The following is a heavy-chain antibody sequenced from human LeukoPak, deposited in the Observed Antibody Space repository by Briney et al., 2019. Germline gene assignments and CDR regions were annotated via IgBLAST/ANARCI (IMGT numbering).Heavy chain of an antibody. J-gene: IGHJ6*03. CDR2: IRYDGSNK. CDR3: AKREMATIGYYYYYYMDV. CDR1: GFTFSSYG. V-gene: IGHV3-30*02. Sequence: GGSLRLSCAASGFTFSSYGMHWVRQAPGKGLEWVAFIRYDGSNKYYADSVKGRFTISRDNSKNTLYLQMNSLRAEDTAVYYCAKREMATIGYYYYYYMDVWGKGTKVTVSS. D-gene: IGHD5-24*01.